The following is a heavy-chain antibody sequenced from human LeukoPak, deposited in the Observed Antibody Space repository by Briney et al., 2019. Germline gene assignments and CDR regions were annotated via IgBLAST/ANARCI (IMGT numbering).Heavy chain of an antibody. V-gene: IGHV1-18*01. D-gene: IGHD3-9*01. Sequence: ASVKVSCEASGYTFTSYGISWVRQAPGQGLEWMGWISAYNGNTNYAQKLQGRVTMTTDTSTSTAYMELRSLRSDDTAVYYCARDSGVLRYFDWPFDYWGQGTLVTVSS. J-gene: IGHJ4*02. CDR1: GYTFTSYG. CDR2: ISAYNGNT. CDR3: ARDSGVLRYFDWPFDY.